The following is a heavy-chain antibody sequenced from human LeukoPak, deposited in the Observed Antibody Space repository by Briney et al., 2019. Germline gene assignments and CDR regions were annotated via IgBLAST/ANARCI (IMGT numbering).Heavy chain of an antibody. CDR1: GGSFSGYY. CDR3: ARGGRISWSGYYDY. D-gene: IGHD3-3*01. V-gene: IGHV4-34*01. CDR2: INHSGST. Sequence: PSETLSLTCAVYGGSFSGYYWSWIRQPPGKGLEWIGEINHSGSTNYNPSLKSRVTISVDTSKNQFSLKLSSVTAADTAVYYCARGGRISWSGYYDYWGQGTLVTVSS. J-gene: IGHJ4*02.